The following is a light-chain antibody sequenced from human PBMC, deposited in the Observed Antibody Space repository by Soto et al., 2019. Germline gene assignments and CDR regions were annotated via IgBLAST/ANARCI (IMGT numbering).Light chain of an antibody. J-gene: IGLJ1*01. V-gene: IGLV2-8*01. CDR2: EVN. Sequence: QSVLTPPPSASGSPGQSVAISCTGTSSDVGGYNYVSWYQQHPGKAPKLMIYEVNKRPSVVPDRFSGSKSGNTDSLTVSGLQAEEEADYYCSSYAGSSNVFGTGTKVTVL. CDR3: SSYAGSSNV. CDR1: SSDVGGYNY.